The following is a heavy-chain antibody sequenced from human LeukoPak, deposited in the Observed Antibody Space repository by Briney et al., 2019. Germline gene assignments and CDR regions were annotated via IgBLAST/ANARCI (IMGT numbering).Heavy chain of an antibody. Sequence: GGSLRLSCAASVFTFYNHSMNWVRQAPGKGREWVSTDGGGDNKFYTNSVKGRFTISRDDSKSTLFLQMNSLRPEDTAICYCAKDSWSGNGIYDPFDIWGQGTMVAVSS. CDR2: DGGGDNK. V-gene: IGHV3-23*01. D-gene: IGHD2-21*01. J-gene: IGHJ3*02. CDR3: AKDSWSGNGIYDPFDI. CDR1: VFTFYNHS.